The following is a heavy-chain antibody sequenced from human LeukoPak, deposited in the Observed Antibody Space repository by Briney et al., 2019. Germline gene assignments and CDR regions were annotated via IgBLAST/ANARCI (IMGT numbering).Heavy chain of an antibody. V-gene: IGHV4-59*08. CDR2: LYYMRGA. D-gene: IGHD5-18*01. Sequence: SETLSLTCTVSGGSISGYYWSWSRQPPGKGVEWIGNLYYMRGAWYKSSLKSRVTISLDKSKNQFSLKLTSVTAADTAVYYCARHLLGYIDGPAPYYFEYWGQGVLVAVSS. J-gene: IGHJ4*02. CDR1: GGSISGYY. CDR3: ARHLLGYIDGPAPYYFEY.